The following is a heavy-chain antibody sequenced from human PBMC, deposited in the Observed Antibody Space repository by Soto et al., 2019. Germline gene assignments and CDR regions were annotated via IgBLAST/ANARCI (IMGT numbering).Heavy chain of an antibody. CDR2: IIPIFGTA. V-gene: IGHV1-69*13. CDR3: VRYRNSQDYYYGMDV. Sequence: ASVKVSCKASGGTFSSYAISWVRQAPGQGLEWMGGIIPIFGTANYAQKFQGRVTITADESTSTAYMELSSLRSEDTAVYYCVRYRNSQDYYYGMDVWGQGTTVTVSS. CDR1: GGTFSSYA. D-gene: IGHD2-21*01. J-gene: IGHJ6*02.